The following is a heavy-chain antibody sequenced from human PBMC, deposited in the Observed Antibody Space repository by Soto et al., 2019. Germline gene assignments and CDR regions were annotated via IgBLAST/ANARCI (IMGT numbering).Heavy chain of an antibody. D-gene: IGHD6-6*01. CDR3: ARSTIEPRLFMYPFDS. V-gene: IGHV4-34*01. Sequence: PETLSLTCAVYGGSFSVYYWTWVRQPPETGLEWIGEINHSGSTNYNPSLKSRVTISVDTSKNQFSLKLSSVTAADTAIYYCARSTIEPRLFMYPFDSWGQGTLVTVSS. J-gene: IGHJ4*02. CDR1: GGSFSVYY. CDR2: INHSGST.